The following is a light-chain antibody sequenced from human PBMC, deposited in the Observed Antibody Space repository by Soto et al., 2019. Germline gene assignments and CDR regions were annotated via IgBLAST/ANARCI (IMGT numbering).Light chain of an antibody. V-gene: IGKV1-5*03. CDR2: KAS. CDR1: QSISSW. Sequence: DIQMTQSPSTLSASVGETVTITFRSSQSISSWLAWYQQKPGKAPKLLIYKASSLESGVPSRFSGSGSGTDFTLTITNLQPEDFATYYCQQSYSTPQITFGQGTRLEIK. J-gene: IGKJ5*01. CDR3: QQSYSTPQIT.